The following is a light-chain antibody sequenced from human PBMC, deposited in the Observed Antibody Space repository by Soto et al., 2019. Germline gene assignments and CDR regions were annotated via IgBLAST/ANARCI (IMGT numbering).Light chain of an antibody. CDR2: DAS. Sequence: EIVLTQSPATLSLSPGERATLSCRASQSVSSYLAWYQQKPGQAPRLLIYDASNRATGIPARFSGSGSGTDFTLTISSLEPEDFAVYYCQQRSKTFGQGTTVEIK. V-gene: IGKV3-11*01. CDR1: QSVSSY. J-gene: IGKJ1*01. CDR3: QQRSKT.